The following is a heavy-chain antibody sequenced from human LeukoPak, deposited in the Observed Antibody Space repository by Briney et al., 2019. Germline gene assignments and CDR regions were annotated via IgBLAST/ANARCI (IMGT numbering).Heavy chain of an antibody. Sequence: GASVKVSCKASGYTFTSYDINWVRQATGQGLEWMGWMNPNSGNTGYAQKFQGRVTITTDESTSTAYMELSSLRSEDTAVYYCARRSYYFDYWGQGTLVTVSS. CDR2: MNPNSGNT. J-gene: IGHJ4*02. CDR3: ARRSYYFDY. CDR1: GYTFTSYD. V-gene: IGHV1-8*01.